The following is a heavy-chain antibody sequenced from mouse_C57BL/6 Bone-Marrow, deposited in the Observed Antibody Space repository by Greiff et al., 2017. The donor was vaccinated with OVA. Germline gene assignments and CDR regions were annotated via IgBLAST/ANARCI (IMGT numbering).Heavy chain of an antibody. CDR3: ARGSLYYGNVDY. V-gene: IGHV1-55*01. CDR1: GYTFTSYW. J-gene: IGHJ4*01. D-gene: IGHD2-1*01. Sequence: QVQLQQPGAELVKPGASVKMSCKASGYTFTSYWITWVKQRPGQGLEWIGDIYPGSGSTNYNEKFKSKATLTVDTSSSTAYMQLSSLTSEDSAVYYCARGSLYYGNVDYWGQGTSVTVSS. CDR2: IYPGSGST.